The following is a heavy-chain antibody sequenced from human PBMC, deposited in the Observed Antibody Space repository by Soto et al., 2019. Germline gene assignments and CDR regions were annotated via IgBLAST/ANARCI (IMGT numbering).Heavy chain of an antibody. D-gene: IGHD3-10*01. J-gene: IGHJ4*02. CDR2: VSPNGQGI. CDR3: AKDRDYPRDYFHY. Sequence: GGSLRLSCAASGFTLGRYGMSWVRQAQGKGLEWVSAVSPNGQGIYYADSVRGRFTISRDFSKNTVFLHMDSLRAEDTAVYYCAKDRDYPRDYFHYWGQGTLVTVSS. CDR1: GFTLGRYG. V-gene: IGHV3-23*01.